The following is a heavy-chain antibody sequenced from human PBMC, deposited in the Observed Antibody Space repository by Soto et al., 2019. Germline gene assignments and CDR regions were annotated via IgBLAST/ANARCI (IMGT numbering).Heavy chain of an antibody. CDR3: ARVSLADSSSAASRYYYYYMDV. CDR1: GDSISSYY. CDR2: IYYSGST. V-gene: IGHV4-59*01. D-gene: IGHD6-6*01. Sequence: SETLSLTCTVSGDSISSYYWSWIRQPPGKGLEWIGYIYYSGSTNYNPSLKSRVTISVDTSKNQFSLKLSSVTAADTAVYYCARVSLADSSSAASRYYYYYMDVWGKGTTVTVSS. J-gene: IGHJ6*03.